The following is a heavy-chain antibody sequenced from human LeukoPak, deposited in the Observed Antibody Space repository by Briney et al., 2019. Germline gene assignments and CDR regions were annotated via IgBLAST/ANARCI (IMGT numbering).Heavy chain of an antibody. J-gene: IGHJ4*02. CDR3: ARDPTRYCSGDSCYPG. D-gene: IGHD2-15*01. CDR1: GFTVSSNY. CDR2: IYSGGST. V-gene: IGHV3-66*01. Sequence: GGSLRLSCAASGFTVSSNYMNWVRQAPGKGLEWVSVIYSGGSTYYADSVKGRFTISRDNSKNTLYLQMNSLRAEDTAVYYCARDPTRYCSGDSCYPGWGQGTLVTVSS.